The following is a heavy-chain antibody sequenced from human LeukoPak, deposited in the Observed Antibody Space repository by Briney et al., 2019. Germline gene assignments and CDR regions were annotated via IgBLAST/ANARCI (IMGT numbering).Heavy chain of an antibody. V-gene: IGHV3-33*01. CDR3: ARGFDWLLLGPFDY. Sequence: TFSSYGMXWVRQXPGKGLXXXXXIWDDGSNKYYADSVKGRFTISRDNSKNTLYLQMNSLRAEDTAVYYCARGFDWLLLGPFDYWGQGTLVTVSS. D-gene: IGHD3-9*01. CDR2: IWDDGSNK. CDR1: TFSSYG. J-gene: IGHJ4*02.